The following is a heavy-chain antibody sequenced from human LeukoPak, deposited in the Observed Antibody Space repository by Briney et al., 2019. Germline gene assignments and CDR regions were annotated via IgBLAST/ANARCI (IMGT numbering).Heavy chain of an antibody. CDR2: IYYSGST. CDR1: GGSISSSSYY. V-gene: IGHV4-39*01. CDR3: ARQWLVLYYFDY. J-gene: IGHJ4*02. D-gene: IGHD6-19*01. Sequence: SETLSLTCTVSGGSISSSSYYWGWIRQPPGKGLEWIGSIYYSGSTYYNPFLKSRVTISVDTSKNQFSLKLSSVTAADTAVYYCARQWLVLYYFDYWGQGTLVTVSS.